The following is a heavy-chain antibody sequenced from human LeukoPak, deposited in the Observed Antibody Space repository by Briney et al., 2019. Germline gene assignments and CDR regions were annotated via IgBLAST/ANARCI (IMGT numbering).Heavy chain of an antibody. D-gene: IGHD1-14*01. CDR1: GDSISDSDW. V-gene: IGHV4-4*02. Sequence: PSGTLSLTCAVSGDSISDSDWRTWVRQPPGKGLEWIGEIRHSGSTNYSPSLKSRVTISIDKSKNQLSLKLSSVTAADTANYFCARAGIPWNPADCWGQGTLVIVSS. J-gene: IGHJ4*02. CDR3: ARAGIPWNPADC. CDR2: IRHSGST.